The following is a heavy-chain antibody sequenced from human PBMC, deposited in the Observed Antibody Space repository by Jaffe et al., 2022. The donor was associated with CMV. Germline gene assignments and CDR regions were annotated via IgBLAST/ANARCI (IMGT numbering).Heavy chain of an antibody. D-gene: IGHD6-13*01. CDR1: GFTFDDYT. J-gene: IGHJ4*02. V-gene: IGHV3-43*01. CDR3: AKGGMYSSSWYYFDY. Sequence: EVQLVESGGVVVQPGGSLRLSCAASGFTFDDYTMHWVRQAPGKGLEWVSLISWDGGSTYYADSVKGRFTISRDNSKNSLYLQMNSLRTEDTALYYCAKGGMYSSSWYYFDYWGQGTLVTVSS. CDR2: ISWDGGST.